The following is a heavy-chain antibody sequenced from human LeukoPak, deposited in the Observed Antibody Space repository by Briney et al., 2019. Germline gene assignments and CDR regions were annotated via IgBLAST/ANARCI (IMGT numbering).Heavy chain of an antibody. Sequence: GGSLRLSCAASGFTFSSYGMHWVRQAPGKGLEWVAFIRYDGSNKYYADSVKGRFTIFRDNSKNTLYLQMNSLSAEDTAVYYCASETYDFWSGHDAFDIWGQGTMVTVSS. CDR3: ASETYDFWSGHDAFDI. D-gene: IGHD3-3*01. CDR1: GFTFSSYG. CDR2: IRYDGSNK. V-gene: IGHV3-30*02. J-gene: IGHJ3*02.